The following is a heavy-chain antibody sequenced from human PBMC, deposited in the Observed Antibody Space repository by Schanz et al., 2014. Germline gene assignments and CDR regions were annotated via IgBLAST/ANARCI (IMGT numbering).Heavy chain of an antibody. Sequence: QLQLVQSGAEVKNPGASVKVSCKASGYTFINSDINWVRQAAGQGLEWMGMINPSGGSTTYAQKFQGRVTMTRDTSTSTVYMELSSLRSEDTAVYYCAKDGVDAAAGGNYWGQGTLVTVSS. J-gene: IGHJ4*02. V-gene: IGHV1-46*03. CDR3: AKDGVDAAAGGNY. CDR2: INPSGGST. D-gene: IGHD6-13*01. CDR1: GYTFINSD.